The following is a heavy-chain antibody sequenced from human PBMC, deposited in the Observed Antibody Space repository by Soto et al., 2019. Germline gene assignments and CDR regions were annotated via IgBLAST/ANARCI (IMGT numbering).Heavy chain of an antibody. J-gene: IGHJ5*02. D-gene: IGHD3-3*01. CDR3: WRGHYKFWSGYYSYNWSYP. Sequence: QVQLQQWGAGLLEPSETLALTCAVYGGSCSGYYWSWIRQPPGKGLEWMGGINHNGSTNYNPSLKSRVTISVDTPKHQFSLKLIYVTATETAVYYSWRGHYKFWSGYYSYNWSYPLGQGTPVPVSS. CDR2: INHNGST. V-gene: IGHV4-34*01. CDR1: GGSCSGYY.